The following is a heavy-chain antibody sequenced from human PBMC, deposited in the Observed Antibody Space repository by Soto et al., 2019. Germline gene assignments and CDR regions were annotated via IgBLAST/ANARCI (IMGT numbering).Heavy chain of an antibody. Sequence: QVQLVQSGTEVKKPGSSVKVSCKTSGGSLSTNPISWVRQAPGQGLEWMGGTGSGTGPGNHAQKFQGRLTVTGEKSTGTVYRGLTNLSSEDTAVYSWPSRESGGFFRSFASWGKGTLVTSPQ. CDR2: TGSGTGPG. CDR3: PSRESGGFFRSFAS. D-gene: IGHD2-15*01. V-gene: IGHV1-69*06. J-gene: IGHJ4*02. CDR1: GGSLSTNP.